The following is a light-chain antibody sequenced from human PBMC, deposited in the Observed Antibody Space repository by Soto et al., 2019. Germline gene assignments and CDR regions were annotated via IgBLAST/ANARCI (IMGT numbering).Light chain of an antibody. Sequence: IVMTQSPATLSLAPGERVTFSCRASQGISRKVSWYQHKPGQAPRLLISGASTGATGIPARFSGSGSGTEFTLTISSLQSEDFAIYYCQQYHTWPITFGGGTKVEIK. CDR3: QQYHTWPIT. CDR1: QGISRK. CDR2: GAS. J-gene: IGKJ4*01. V-gene: IGKV3-15*01.